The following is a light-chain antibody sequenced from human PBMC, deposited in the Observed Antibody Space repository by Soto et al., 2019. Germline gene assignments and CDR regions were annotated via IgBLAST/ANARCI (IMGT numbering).Light chain of an antibody. Sequence: IQMTQSPSSLSASTGDTVTITCRASQDIGTFLAWYQQKPGKVPKLLIFAASTLQSGVPSRFSGSGSRTDFTLAISSLQPEDVATYYCQRYNSVFSLTFGGGTKVDIK. CDR3: QRYNSVFSLT. V-gene: IGKV1-27*01. J-gene: IGKJ4*01. CDR2: AAS. CDR1: QDIGTF.